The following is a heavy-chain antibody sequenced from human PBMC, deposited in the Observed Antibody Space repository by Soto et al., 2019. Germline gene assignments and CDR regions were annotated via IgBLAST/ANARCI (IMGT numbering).Heavy chain of an antibody. J-gene: IGHJ6*02. CDR2: IDPSDSYT. CDR3: ARRAGDYDHYYYYGMDV. Sequence: GESLKISCKGSGYSFTSYWISWVRQRPGRGLEWMGRIDPSDSYTNYSPSFQGHVTISADKSISTAYLQWSSLKASDTAMYYCARRAGDYDHYYYYGMDVWGQGTTVTAP. CDR1: GYSFTSYW. D-gene: IGHD4-17*01. V-gene: IGHV5-10-1*01.